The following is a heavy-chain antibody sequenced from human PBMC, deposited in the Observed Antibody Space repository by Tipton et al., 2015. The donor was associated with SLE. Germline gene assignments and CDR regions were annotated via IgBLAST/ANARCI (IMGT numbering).Heavy chain of an antibody. CDR2: IYYSGST. J-gene: IGHJ4*02. CDR1: GGSISSSSYY. CDR3: ARGILQGFDY. Sequence: TLSLTCTVSGGSISSSSYYWGWIRQPPGKGLEWIGYIYYSGSTNYNPSLKSRVTISVDTSKNQFSLKLSSVTAADTAVYYCARGILQGFDYWGQGTLVTVSS. V-gene: IGHV4-61*05.